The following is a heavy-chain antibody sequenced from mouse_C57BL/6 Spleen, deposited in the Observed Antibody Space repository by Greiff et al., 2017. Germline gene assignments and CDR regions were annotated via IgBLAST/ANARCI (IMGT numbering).Heavy chain of an antibody. CDR2: ITPSSGYT. D-gene: IGHD2-4*01. CDR1: GYTFTSYW. V-gene: IGHV1-7*01. J-gene: IGHJ2*01. CDR3: AREGIYYDYAGY. Sequence: QVQLKQSGAELAKPGASVKLSCKASGYTFTSYWMHWVKQRPGQGLEWIGYITPSSGYTKSNQKFKDKATLTADKSSSTAYMQLINLTYENSAVYDCAREGIYYDYAGYWGQGTTLTVSS.